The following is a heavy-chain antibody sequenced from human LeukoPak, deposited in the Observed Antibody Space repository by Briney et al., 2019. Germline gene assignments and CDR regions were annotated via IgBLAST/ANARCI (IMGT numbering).Heavy chain of an antibody. CDR2: INHSGSS. CDR3: ARGGGCSGGSCYFVDY. D-gene: IGHD2-15*01. Sequence: SETLSLTCTVSGDSISSYYCSWIRQPPGKGLEWIGEINHSGSSNYNPSLKSRVTISVDTSKNQFSLKLSSVTAADTAVYYCARGGGCSGGSCYFVDYWGQGTLVTVSS. CDR1: GDSISSYY. J-gene: IGHJ4*02. V-gene: IGHV4-34*01.